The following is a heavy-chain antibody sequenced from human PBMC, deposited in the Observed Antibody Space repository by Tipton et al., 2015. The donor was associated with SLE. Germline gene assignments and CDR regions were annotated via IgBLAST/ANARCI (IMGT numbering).Heavy chain of an antibody. CDR1: GGSISSYY. CDR3: ARDTRGLATIWGAFDI. J-gene: IGHJ3*02. D-gene: IGHD5-12*01. V-gene: IGHV4-59*01. CDR2: IYYSGST. Sequence: TLSLTCTVSGGSISSYYWSWIQQPPGKGLEWIGYIYYSGSTNYNPSLKSRVTISVDTSKNQFSLKLSSVTAADTAVYYCARDTRGLATIWGAFDIWGQGTMVTVSS.